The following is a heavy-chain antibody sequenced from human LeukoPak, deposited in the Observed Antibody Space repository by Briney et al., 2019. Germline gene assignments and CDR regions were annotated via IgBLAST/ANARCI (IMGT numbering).Heavy chain of an antibody. D-gene: IGHD6-6*01. CDR1: GFTFSSYA. CDR2: ISGSGGST. V-gene: IGHV3-23*01. J-gene: IGHJ5*02. Sequence: GGSLRLSCAASGFTFSSYAMSWVRQAPGKGLEWVSAISGSGGSTYYADSVKGRFTISRDNSKNTLYLQMNSLRAEDTAVYYCVKASSSSPQYNWFDAWGQGTLVTVSS. CDR3: VKASSSSPQYNWFDA.